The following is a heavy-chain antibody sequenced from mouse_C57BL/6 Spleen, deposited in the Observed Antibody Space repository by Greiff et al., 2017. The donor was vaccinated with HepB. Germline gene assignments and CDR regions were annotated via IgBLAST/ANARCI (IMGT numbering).Heavy chain of an antibody. CDR2: IYPGSGST. D-gene: IGHD2-12*01. Sequence: QVQLKQPGAELVKPGASVKMSCKASGYTFTSYWITWVKQRPGQGLEWIGDIYPGSGSTNYNEKFKSKATLTVDTSSSTAYMQLSSLTSEDSAVYYCARLDYSQWDWYFDVWGTGTTVTVSS. CDR3: ARLDYSQWDWYFDV. V-gene: IGHV1-55*01. CDR1: GYTFTSYW. J-gene: IGHJ1*03.